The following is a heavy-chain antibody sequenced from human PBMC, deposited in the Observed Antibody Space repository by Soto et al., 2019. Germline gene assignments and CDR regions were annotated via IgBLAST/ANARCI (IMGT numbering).Heavy chain of an antibody. CDR2: IIPIFGTA. CDR1: GGTFSSYA. Sequence: GASVKVSCKASGGTFSSYAISWVRQAPGQGLEWMGGIIPIFGTANYAQKFQGRVTMTEDTSTDTAYMELSSLRSEDTAVYYCATARRDGYNSYYFDYWGQGTLVTVSS. CDR3: ATARRDGYNSYYFDY. D-gene: IGHD5-12*01. J-gene: IGHJ4*02. V-gene: IGHV1-69*06.